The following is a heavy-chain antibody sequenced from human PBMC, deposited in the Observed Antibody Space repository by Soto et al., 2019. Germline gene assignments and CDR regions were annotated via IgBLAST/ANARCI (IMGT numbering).Heavy chain of an antibody. Sequence: SGPTLVNPTQTLTLTCTFSGFSLSTSGVGVGWIRQPPGKALEWLALIYWDDDKRYSPSLKSRLTITKDTSKNQVVLTMTNMDPVDTATXXCNVGRSYSSSWYDPIWFDPWGQGTLVTVSS. CDR2: IYWDDDK. D-gene: IGHD6-13*01. CDR1: GFSLSTSGVG. V-gene: IGHV2-5*02. J-gene: IGHJ5*02. CDR3: NVGRSYSSSWYDPIWFDP.